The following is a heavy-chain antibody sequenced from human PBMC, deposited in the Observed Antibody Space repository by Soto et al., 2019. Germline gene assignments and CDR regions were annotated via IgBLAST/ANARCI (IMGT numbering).Heavy chain of an antibody. CDR1: GFIFRNYL. J-gene: IGHJ4*02. Sequence: GGSLRLSCAPSGFIFRNYLMHWVRQAPGKGLVWISRINSDGSSASYADSVKGRFAISRDNAKNTLYLQMHSLRDEDTAVYYCARDGYNGFDYWGQGTLVT. V-gene: IGHV3-74*01. CDR3: ARDGYNGFDY. CDR2: INSDGSSA. D-gene: IGHD6-25*01.